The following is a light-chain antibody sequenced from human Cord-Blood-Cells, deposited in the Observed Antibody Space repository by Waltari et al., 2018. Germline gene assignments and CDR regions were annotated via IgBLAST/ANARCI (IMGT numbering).Light chain of an antibody. CDR3: SSYTSSSTVV. Sequence: QSALTQPASVSGSPGQSITISCTGTSSDVGGYNYVPWYQQHPGKAPKLMIYDVSKRPSGGSNRFSGSKSGNTASLTISGLQAEDEADYYCSSYTSSSTVVFGGGTKLTVL. CDR1: SSDVGGYNY. J-gene: IGLJ2*01. CDR2: DVS. V-gene: IGLV2-14*01.